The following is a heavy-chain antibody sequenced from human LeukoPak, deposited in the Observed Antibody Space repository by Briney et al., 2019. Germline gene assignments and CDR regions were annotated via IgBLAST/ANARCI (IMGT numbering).Heavy chain of an antibody. Sequence: AGTLRLSCAASGFTFSSYGMSWVRQAPGKGLEWVSSISGSGGYTYYADSVKGRFSISRDNSKNTLYLQMNSLRAEDTALYYCAKDALPGITAAGTVYWGQGTLVTVSS. D-gene: IGHD6-13*01. CDR3: AKDALPGITAAGTVY. CDR2: ISGSGGYT. CDR1: GFTFSSYG. J-gene: IGHJ4*02. V-gene: IGHV3-23*01.